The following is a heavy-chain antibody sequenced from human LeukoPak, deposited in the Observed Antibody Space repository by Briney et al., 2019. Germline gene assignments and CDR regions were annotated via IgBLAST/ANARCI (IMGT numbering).Heavy chain of an antibody. V-gene: IGHV3-43*02. D-gene: IGHD3-9*01. J-gene: IGHJ6*02. CDR3: AKDKFDDILTGYYGDV. CDR2: ISGDGGST. CDR1: GFTFDDYA. Sequence: GGSLRLSCAASGFTFDDYAMHWVRQAPGKGLEWVSLISGDGGSTYYADSVKGRFTISRDNSKNSLYLQMNSLRTEDTALYYCAKDKFDDILTGYYGDVWGQGTTVTVPS.